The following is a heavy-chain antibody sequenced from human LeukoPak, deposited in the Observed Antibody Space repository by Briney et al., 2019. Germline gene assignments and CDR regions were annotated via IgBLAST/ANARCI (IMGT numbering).Heavy chain of an antibody. V-gene: IGHV1-69*06. CDR3: ACHRAAKWELLRPDYYYYYYMDV. Sequence: GASVKVSCKASGGTFSSYAISWVRQAPGQGLEWMGGIIPIFGTANYAQKFQGRVTITADKSTSTAYMELSSLRSEDTAVYYCACHRAAKWELLRPDYYYYYYMDVWGKGTTVTVSS. CDR2: IIPIFGTA. J-gene: IGHJ6*03. D-gene: IGHD1-26*01. CDR1: GGTFSSYA.